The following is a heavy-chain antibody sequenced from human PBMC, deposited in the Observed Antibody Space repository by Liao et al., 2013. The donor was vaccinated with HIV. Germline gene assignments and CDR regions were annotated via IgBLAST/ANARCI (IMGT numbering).Heavy chain of an antibody. D-gene: IGHD3-10*01. J-gene: IGHJ4*02. CDR3: ARDSRGSGFDY. CDR1: VSAGSISFSTYY. CDR2: IYYSGST. Sequence: QLQLQESGPGLVKPSETLSLTCTVSVSAGSISFSTYYWGWVRQPPGKGLEWIGSIYYSGSTYYNPSLKSRVTISLDRSKNQFSLKLTSVTAADTAVYYCARDSRGSGFDYWGQGTLVTVSS. V-gene: IGHV4-39*07.